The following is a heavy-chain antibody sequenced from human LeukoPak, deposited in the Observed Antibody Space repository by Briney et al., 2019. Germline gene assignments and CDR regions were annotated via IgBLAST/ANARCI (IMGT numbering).Heavy chain of an antibody. CDR3: VRAPFVVVPAAPYWYFDL. D-gene: IGHD2-2*01. Sequence: SETLSLTCTVSGGSISSYYWSWIRQPPGKGLEWIGRIYTSGSTNYNPSLKSRVTISVDTSKNQFSLKLSSVTAADTAVYYCVRAPFVVVPAAPYWYFDLWGRGTLVTVSS. CDR2: IYTSGST. J-gene: IGHJ2*01. CDR1: GGSISSYY. V-gene: IGHV4-4*08.